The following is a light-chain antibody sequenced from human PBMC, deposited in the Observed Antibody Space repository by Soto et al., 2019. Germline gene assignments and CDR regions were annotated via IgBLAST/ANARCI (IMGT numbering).Light chain of an antibody. J-gene: IGLJ1*01. CDR3: SSYTSSSTPYV. Sequence: QSVLTQPASVSGSPGQSITISCTGNSSDVGGYNYVSWYQQHPGKAPKLMIYEVSNRPSGVSNRFSGTKSGNTASLSISGLQAEDEADYYCSSYTSSSTPYVFGPGTKLTVL. CDR2: EVS. CDR1: SSDVGGYNY. V-gene: IGLV2-14*01.